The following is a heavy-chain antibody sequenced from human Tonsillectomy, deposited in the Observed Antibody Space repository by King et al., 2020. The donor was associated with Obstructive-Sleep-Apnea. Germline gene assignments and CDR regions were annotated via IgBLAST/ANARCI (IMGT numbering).Heavy chain of an antibody. D-gene: IGHD3-3*01. CDR1: GYTFTSCG. V-gene: IGHV1-18*04. Sequence: QLVQSGAEVKKPGASVKVSCKASGYTFTSCGISWVRQAPGQGLEWMGWISAYNGNTNYAQKLQGRVTMTTDTSTSTAYMELRSLRSDDTAVYYCARGPEHHPDYDFWSGYWFDPWGQGTLVTVSS. CDR3: ARGPEHHPDYDFWSGYWFDP. J-gene: IGHJ5*02. CDR2: ISAYNGNT.